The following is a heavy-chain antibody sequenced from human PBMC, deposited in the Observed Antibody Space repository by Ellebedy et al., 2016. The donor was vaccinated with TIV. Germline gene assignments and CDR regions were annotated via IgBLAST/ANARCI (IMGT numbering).Heavy chain of an antibody. Sequence: GSLRLSXTVSGGSISSYYWSWIRQPPGKGLEWIGYIYYSGSTNYNPSLKSRVTISVDTSKNQFSLKLSSVTAADTAVYYCARVRRREDRDYVWFGFVIDYWGQGTLVTVSS. V-gene: IGHV4-59*12. CDR1: GGSISSYY. CDR3: ARVRRREDRDYVWFGFVIDY. CDR2: IYYSGST. D-gene: IGHD3-10*01. J-gene: IGHJ4*02.